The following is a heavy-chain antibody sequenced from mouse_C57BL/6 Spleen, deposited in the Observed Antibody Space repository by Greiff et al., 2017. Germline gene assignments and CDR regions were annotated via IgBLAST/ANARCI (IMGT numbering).Heavy chain of an antibody. J-gene: IGHJ2*01. D-gene: IGHD2-13*01. V-gene: IGHV1-54*01. Sequence: QVQLQQPGAELVRPGTSVKVSCKASGYAFTNYLIEWVKQRPGQGLEWIGVINPGSGGTNYNEKFKGKTTLTADNSSSTAYMQLSMLTSEDSACYFGRTVTIGYWGKGTTLTVSS. CDR2: INPGSGGT. CDR1: GYAFTNYL. CDR3: RTVTIGY.